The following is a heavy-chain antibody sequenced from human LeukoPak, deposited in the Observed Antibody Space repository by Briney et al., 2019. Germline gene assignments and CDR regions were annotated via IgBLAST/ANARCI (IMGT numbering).Heavy chain of an antibody. Sequence: SETLSLTCTVSGGSINSCCWSWIRHSPRPGLGRIGYIYYTGSATYSPSLKSRVSISVSASKSQSSLKLSTVAAADAAVYYCSRLGPEEMSTGRAFDIWGQGTMVTVSS. CDR2: IYYTGSA. CDR1: GGSINSCC. J-gene: IGHJ3*02. V-gene: IGHV4-59*08. CDR3: SRLGPEEMSTGRAFDI. D-gene: IGHD5-24*01.